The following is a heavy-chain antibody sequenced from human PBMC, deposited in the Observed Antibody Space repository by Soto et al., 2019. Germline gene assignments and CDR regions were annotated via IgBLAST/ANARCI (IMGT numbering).Heavy chain of an antibody. CDR2: MNPNSGNT. J-gene: IGHJ2*01. CDR1: GYTFTSYD. CDR3: ARGVRFLDCWYFDL. D-gene: IGHD3-3*01. Sequence: QVQLVQSGAEVKKPGASVKVSCKASGYTFTSYDINWVRQATGQGLEWMGWMNPNSGNTGYAQKFQGRVTMTRNTSLSTAYMELSSLRSEDTAVYYCARGVRFLDCWYFDLWGRGTLVTVSS. V-gene: IGHV1-8*01.